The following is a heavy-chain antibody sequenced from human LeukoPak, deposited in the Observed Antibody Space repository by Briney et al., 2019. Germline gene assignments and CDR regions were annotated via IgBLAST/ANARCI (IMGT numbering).Heavy chain of an antibody. CDR1: GGTLNTHI. Sequence: SVKVSCKASGGTLNTHIFTWVRQAPGQGLEWMGKITPIIDVSKYAQKFQGRLTITADKSTATVYMELSGLKSEDTAVYYCARVNLRGSQYNWFDPWGQGTLVTASS. CDR2: ITPIIDVS. CDR3: ARVNLRGSQYNWFDP. J-gene: IGHJ5*02. D-gene: IGHD1-26*01. V-gene: IGHV1-69*02.